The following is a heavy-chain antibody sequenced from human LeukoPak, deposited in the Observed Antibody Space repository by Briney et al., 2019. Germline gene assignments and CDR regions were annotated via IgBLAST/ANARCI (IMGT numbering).Heavy chain of an antibody. V-gene: IGHV4-39*01. CDR3: ARDYYDSSGYRQLGY. CDR2: IYYSGST. J-gene: IGHJ4*02. D-gene: IGHD3-22*01. CDR1: GGSISSSSYY. Sequence: PSETLSLTCTVSGGSISSSSYYWGWIRQPPGKGLEWIGSIYYSGSTYYNPSLKSRVTISVDTSKNQFSLKLSSVTAADTAVYYCARDYYDSSGYRQLGYWGQGTLVTVSS.